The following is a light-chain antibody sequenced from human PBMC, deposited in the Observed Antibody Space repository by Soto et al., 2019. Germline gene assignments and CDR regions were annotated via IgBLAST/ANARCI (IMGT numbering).Light chain of an antibody. CDR3: QQSFTTPYT. Sequence: DIQMTQSPSSLSASVGDRVTITCRASQTIAMYVNWFQQKPGKAPKPLIYTTSSLQSGAPPRFSGSGSETDVTLTISRLQPEDSATYYCQQSFTTPYTFGQGTKLEIK. V-gene: IGKV1-39*01. CDR2: TTS. J-gene: IGKJ2*01. CDR1: QTIAMY.